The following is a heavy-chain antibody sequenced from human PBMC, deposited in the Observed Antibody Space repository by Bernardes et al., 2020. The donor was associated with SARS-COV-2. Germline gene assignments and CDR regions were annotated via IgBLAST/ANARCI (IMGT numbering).Heavy chain of an antibody. CDR1: GLTFRDYT. V-gene: IGHV3-30*02. CDR2: IRHDGSRE. Sequence: GGSLRLSCAASGLTFRDYTMHWVRQAPGKGLEWVSVIRHDGSRENYFDSVKCRFAIPRDNSNNTLYLQMNNLRVEDTALYRCATEHGEWRESCGQGTQVTVSS. D-gene: IGHD4-17*01. CDR3: ATEHGEWRES. J-gene: IGHJ5*02.